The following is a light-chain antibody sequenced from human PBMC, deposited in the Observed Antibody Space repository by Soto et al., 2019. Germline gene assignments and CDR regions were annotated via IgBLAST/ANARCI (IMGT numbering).Light chain of an antibody. CDR2: DAS. V-gene: IGKV3-20*01. Sequence: DIVLTQSPGTLSLSPGERATLSCRACQSVRSRYLAWYQQKAGQAPRLLIYDASRRAAGIPDRFSGSGSWTDFPLTISSLEPEDFAVYYGEQYGSSVTFGGGTKVEIK. CDR1: QSVRSRY. J-gene: IGKJ4*01. CDR3: EQYGSSVT.